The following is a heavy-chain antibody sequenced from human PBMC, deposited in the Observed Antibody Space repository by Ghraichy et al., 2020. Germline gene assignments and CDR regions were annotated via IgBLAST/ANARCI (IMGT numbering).Heavy chain of an antibody. CDR3: VRGESYSGRY. CDR2: INSDGSST. J-gene: IGHJ4*02. CDR1: GFTFSSFW. V-gene: IGHV3-74*01. D-gene: IGHD1-26*01. Sequence: GGSLRLSCAASGFTFSSFWMQWVRQAQGKGLVWVSRINSDGSSTSYADSVKGRFTISRDNAATTLYLQMNSLRAEDTAVYYCVRGESYSGRYWGQGTLVTVPS.